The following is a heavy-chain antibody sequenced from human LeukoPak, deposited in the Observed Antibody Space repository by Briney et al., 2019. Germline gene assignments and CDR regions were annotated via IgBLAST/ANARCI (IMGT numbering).Heavy chain of an antibody. V-gene: IGHV5-51*01. CDR2: IYPGDSDT. J-gene: IGHJ5*02. Sequence: GEPLKISCKGSGYSFTSYWIGWVRQMPGKGLEWMGIIYPGDSDTRYSPSFQGQVTISADKSISTAYLQWSSLKASDTAMYYCARRDGYCSGGSCYFNWFDPWGQGTLVTVSS. CDR1: GYSFTSYW. CDR3: ARRDGYCSGGSCYFNWFDP. D-gene: IGHD2-15*01.